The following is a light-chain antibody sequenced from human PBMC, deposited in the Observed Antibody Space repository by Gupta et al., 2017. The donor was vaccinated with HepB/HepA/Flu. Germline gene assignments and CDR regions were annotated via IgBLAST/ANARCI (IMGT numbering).Light chain of an antibody. CDR3: QQEDSSLWT. Sequence: DIVMTQSPDSLAVSLGERATIDCKSSQNRLYSSNNKNYLAWYQQKPGQPPRLLIYWASTRESGVPDRFSGSGSGTDFTLTISSRQAEDVAVYYCQQEDSSLWTFGRGTKVEIK. CDR1: QNRLYSSNNKNY. CDR2: WAS. V-gene: IGKV4-1*01. J-gene: IGKJ1*01.